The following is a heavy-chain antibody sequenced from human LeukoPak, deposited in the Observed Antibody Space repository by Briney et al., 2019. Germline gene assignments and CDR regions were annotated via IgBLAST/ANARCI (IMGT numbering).Heavy chain of an antibody. CDR2: VNPNSGGG. CDR1: GYTFTAHY. CDR3: APNSGYSSGWFTG. V-gene: IGHV1-2*02. Sequence: ASVKVSCKASGYTFTAHYLHWVRQAPGEGLEWMGWVNPNSGGGRYAQKFQGRVAMTSDTSITTAYMELERLTSDDTAVYYCAPNSGYSSGWFTGWGQGTLVTVSS. J-gene: IGHJ4*02. D-gene: IGHD6-19*01.